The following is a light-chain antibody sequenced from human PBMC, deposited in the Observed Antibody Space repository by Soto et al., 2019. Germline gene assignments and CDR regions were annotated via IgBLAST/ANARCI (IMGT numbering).Light chain of an antibody. CDR2: EVS. J-gene: IGLJ7*01. Sequence: QSALTQPASVSGSPGQSITISCTGTSSDVGSHNLVSWYQQHPGQAPKLMIYEVSKRPLGVSTRFSASKSGNTASLSISGLMAEDEPDYYCCSYGGSRAVFGGGTQLTVL. CDR3: CSYGGSRAV. CDR1: SSDVGSHNL. V-gene: IGLV2-23*02.